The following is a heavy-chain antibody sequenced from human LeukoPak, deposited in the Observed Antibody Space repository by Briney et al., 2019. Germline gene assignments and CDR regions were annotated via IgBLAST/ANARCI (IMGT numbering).Heavy chain of an antibody. Sequence: GASVKVSCKASGYTFTSYGISWVRQAPGQGLEWMGWISAYNGNTNYAQRLQGRVTMTTDTSTSTAYMELRSLRSDDTAVYYCAGDRHTPRYKDYWGQGTLVTVSS. V-gene: IGHV1-18*01. CDR1: GYTFTSYG. CDR3: AGDRHTPRYKDY. CDR2: ISAYNGNT. J-gene: IGHJ4*02. D-gene: IGHD1-14*01.